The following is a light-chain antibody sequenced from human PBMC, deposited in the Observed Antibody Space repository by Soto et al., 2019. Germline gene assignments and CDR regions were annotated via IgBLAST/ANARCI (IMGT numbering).Light chain of an antibody. Sequence: QSVLTQPASVSGSPGQSITISCTGTSSDVGGHNYVSWYQHHPGEAPKLMIYDVSNRPSGVSNRFSGSKSGNTASLTISGLQPEDEADYYCSSYTTSNTRQIVFGTGTKLTVL. CDR1: SSDVGGHNY. CDR3: SSYTTSNTRQIV. V-gene: IGLV2-14*03. J-gene: IGLJ1*01. CDR2: DVS.